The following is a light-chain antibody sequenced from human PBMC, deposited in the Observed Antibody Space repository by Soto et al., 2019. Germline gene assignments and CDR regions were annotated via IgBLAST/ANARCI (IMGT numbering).Light chain of an antibody. CDR2: EVS. V-gene: IGLV2-14*01. Sequence: QSALTQPASVSGSPGQSITISCTGTSSDVGSYNYVSWYQQHPGKAPKLMIYEVSDRPSGISSRFSGSKSGNTASLTISGLQTEDEADYYCAAWDDNLSGWVFGGGTQLTVL. CDR3: AAWDDNLSGWV. J-gene: IGLJ3*02. CDR1: SSDVGSYNY.